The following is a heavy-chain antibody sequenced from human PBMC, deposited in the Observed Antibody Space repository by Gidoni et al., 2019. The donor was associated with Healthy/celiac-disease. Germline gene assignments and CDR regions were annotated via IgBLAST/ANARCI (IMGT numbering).Heavy chain of an antibody. J-gene: IGHJ3*02. V-gene: IGHV4-4*02. D-gene: IGHD4-17*01. CDR2: IYHSGST. CDR3: ARDYSTVTTWEDAFDI. Sequence: EIYHSGSTNYNPSLKSRVTISVDKSKNQFSLKLSSVTAADTAVYYCARDYSTVTTWEDAFDIWGQGTMVTVSS.